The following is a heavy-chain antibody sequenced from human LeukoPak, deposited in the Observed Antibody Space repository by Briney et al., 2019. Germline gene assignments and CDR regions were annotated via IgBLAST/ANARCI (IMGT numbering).Heavy chain of an antibody. CDR2: INPNSGGT. V-gene: IGHV1-2*02. J-gene: IGHJ4*02. CDR3: ARKYSSWGYFDY. Sequence: ASVKVSCKASGYTFTGYYMHWVRQAPGQGLEWMGWINPNSGGTNYAQKFQGRVTMTRDTSISTAYMELSRLRSDDTAVYYCARKYSSWGYFDYSGQGTLVTVSS. D-gene: IGHD6-6*01. CDR1: GYTFTGYY.